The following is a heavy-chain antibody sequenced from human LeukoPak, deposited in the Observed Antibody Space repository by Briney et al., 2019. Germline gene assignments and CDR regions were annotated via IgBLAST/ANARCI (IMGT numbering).Heavy chain of an antibody. CDR3: TRGKYGGYFIDY. Sequence: GGSLRLSCGASGFTFTTHWIHWVRQAPGKGLEWVSRIKPDGSDTNYADSVKGRFAISRDNAKNTVYLQMNSLRAEDTAVYYCTRGKYGGYFIDYWGQGTLVTVSS. V-gene: IGHV3-74*01. D-gene: IGHD5-12*01. J-gene: IGHJ4*02. CDR1: GFTFTTHW. CDR2: IKPDGSDT.